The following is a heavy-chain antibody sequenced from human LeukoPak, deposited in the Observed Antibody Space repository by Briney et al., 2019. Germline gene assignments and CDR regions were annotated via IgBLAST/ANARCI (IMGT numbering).Heavy chain of an antibody. Sequence: PGGSLRLSCAASGFSVSNTYMSWVRQAPGKGLEWVSGISGNGGLTYYADSVKGRFTVSRDNAKNTLYLQMNSLRAEDTAVYYCAKWKAWEGSSWYYFDYWGQGTLVTVSS. V-gene: IGHV3-23*01. CDR3: AKWKAWEGSSWYYFDY. J-gene: IGHJ4*02. CDR1: GFSVSNTY. D-gene: IGHD6-13*01. CDR2: ISGNGGLT.